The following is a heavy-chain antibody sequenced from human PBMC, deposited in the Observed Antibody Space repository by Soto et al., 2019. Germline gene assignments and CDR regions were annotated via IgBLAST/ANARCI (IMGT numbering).Heavy chain of an antibody. CDR3: ATNPQFYDSSALYPASGMDV. CDR1: GGTFSSYA. J-gene: IGHJ6*02. CDR2: IIPIFGTA. Sequence: SVKVSCKASGGTFSSYAISWVRQAPGQGLEWMGGIIPIFGTASYAQKFQGRVTITADKSTSTAYMELSSLRSEDTAVYYCATNPQFYDSSALYPASGMDVWGQGTTVTVSS. V-gene: IGHV1-69*06. D-gene: IGHD3-22*01.